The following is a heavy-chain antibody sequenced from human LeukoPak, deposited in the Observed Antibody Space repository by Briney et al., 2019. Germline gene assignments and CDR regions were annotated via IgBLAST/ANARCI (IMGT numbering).Heavy chain of an antibody. Sequence: SETLSLTCAVYGGSFSGYYWSWIRQPPGKGLEWIGEINHSGSTNYNPSLKSRVTISVDTSKSQFSLKLSSVTAADTAVYYCARLLGGTTEHHGYYMDVWGKGTTVTVSS. V-gene: IGHV4-34*01. J-gene: IGHJ6*03. CDR1: GGSFSGYY. D-gene: IGHD1-7*01. CDR2: INHSGST. CDR3: ARLLGGTTEHHGYYMDV.